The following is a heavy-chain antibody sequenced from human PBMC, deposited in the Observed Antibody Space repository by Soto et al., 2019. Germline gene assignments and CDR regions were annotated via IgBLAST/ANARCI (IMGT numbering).Heavy chain of an antibody. Sequence: QVHLVESGGGVVQPGRSMRLSCAASGFTFNDYGMHWVRQAPGKGLEWVAVISYDGNNKFYADSVKGRFTISRDSSKTTVYLQMNSLRVKDTAVYYCAKDEWDCSGGACNPQQRYYFAMDVWGQGTTVTVSS. J-gene: IGHJ6*02. V-gene: IGHV3-30*18. D-gene: IGHD2-15*01. CDR2: ISYDGNNK. CDR3: AKDEWDCSGGACNPQQRYYFAMDV. CDR1: GFTFNDYG.